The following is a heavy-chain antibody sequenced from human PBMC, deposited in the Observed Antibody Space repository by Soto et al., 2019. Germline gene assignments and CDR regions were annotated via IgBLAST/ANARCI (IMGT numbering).Heavy chain of an antibody. J-gene: IGHJ6*02. Sequence: EVQLVESGGGLVQPGGSPRLSCAASGIPVSSNYMTWVRQAPGKGLEWVSVLHSGGDTYYANSVKGRFTISRHDSTNTLFLQMNSLTAEDTAVYYCARDGPYYYASRMDVWGQGTTVTVSS. CDR2: LHSGGDT. D-gene: IGHD3-10*01. CDR3: ARDGPYYYASRMDV. CDR1: GIPVSSNY. V-gene: IGHV3-53*04.